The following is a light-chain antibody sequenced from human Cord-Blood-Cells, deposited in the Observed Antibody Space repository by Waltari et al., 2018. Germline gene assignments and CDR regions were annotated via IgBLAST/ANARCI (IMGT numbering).Light chain of an antibody. J-gene: IGLJ3*02. Sequence: NFMLPQPHSVSESPGKTVTISCTRTSGSIASTYLQWYQQRPGSSPTTVIYEDNQRPSGVPDRFSGSIDSSSNSASLTISGLKTEDEADYYCQSYDSSWVFGGGTKLTVL. CDR1: SGSIASTY. CDR2: EDN. V-gene: IGLV6-57*01. CDR3: QSYDSSWV.